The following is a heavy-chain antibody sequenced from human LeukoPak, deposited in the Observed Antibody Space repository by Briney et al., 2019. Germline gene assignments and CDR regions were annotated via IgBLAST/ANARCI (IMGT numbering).Heavy chain of an antibody. V-gene: IGHV3-7*01. CDR2: IKEDGSEK. J-gene: IGHJ6*02. D-gene: IGHD2-2*01. CDR1: GFTFSSHW. CDR3: ARAPLVGSSTSYYYYGMDV. Sequence: GGSLRLSCAGSGFTFSSHWMNWVRQAPGKGLEWVASIKEDGSEKHYVDSVSGRFTISRDNAKNSLYLQMNSLRAEDMAVYYCARAPLVGSSTSYYYYGMDVWGQGTTVTVSS.